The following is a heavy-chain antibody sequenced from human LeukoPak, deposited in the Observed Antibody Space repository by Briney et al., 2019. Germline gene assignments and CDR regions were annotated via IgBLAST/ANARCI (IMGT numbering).Heavy chain of an antibody. CDR2: IYSGGST. V-gene: IGHV3-53*05. Sequence: PGGSLRLSCAASGFTVSSNYMSWVRQTPGKGLEWVSVIYSGGSTYYADSVKGRFTISRDNAKNSLYLQMNSLRAEDMALYYCAKVGYSSGWYHFDYWGQGTLVTVSS. J-gene: IGHJ4*02. CDR3: AKVGYSSGWYHFDY. CDR1: GFTVSSNY. D-gene: IGHD6-19*01.